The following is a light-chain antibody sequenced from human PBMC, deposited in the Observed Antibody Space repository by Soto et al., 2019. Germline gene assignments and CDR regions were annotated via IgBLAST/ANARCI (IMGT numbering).Light chain of an antibody. CDR3: SSYAGRNNYV. J-gene: IGLJ1*01. V-gene: IGLV2-8*01. CDR2: GVT. CDR1: SSDVGGYNY. Sequence: QSALTQPPSASGSPGQSVTISCTGTSSDVGGYNYVSWYQQHPGKAPKLMIYGVTKRPSGVPDRFSGSKSGNTASLTVSGLQAEDEAYYYCSSYAGRNNYVCGTGTQVTVL.